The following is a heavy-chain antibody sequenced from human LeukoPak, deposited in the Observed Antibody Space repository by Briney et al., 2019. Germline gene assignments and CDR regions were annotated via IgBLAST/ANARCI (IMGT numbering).Heavy chain of an antibody. CDR3: ARGGYCSGGSCYLYYFDY. V-gene: IGHV4-59*01. Sequence: PSETLSLTCNVSGGSISSYYWSWIRQPPGKGLEWIGYIYYSGSTNYNPSLKSRVTISVDTSKNQFSLKLSSVTAADTAVYYCARGGYCSGGSCYLYYFDYWGQGTLVTVSS. J-gene: IGHJ4*02. D-gene: IGHD2-15*01. CDR1: GGSISSYY. CDR2: IYYSGST.